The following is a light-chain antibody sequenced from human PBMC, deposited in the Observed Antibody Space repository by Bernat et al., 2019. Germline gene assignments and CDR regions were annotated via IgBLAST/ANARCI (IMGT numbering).Light chain of an antibody. J-gene: IGKJ1*01. CDR2: AAS. V-gene: IGKV1-8*01. CDR1: QGISTY. CDR3: QQYYTYPRT. Sequence: AIRMTQSPSSFSASTGDRVTITCRASQGISTYLAWYQLKPGQAPKLLISAASTLQSGVPSRFSGSGSGTDFTLTISCLQSEDFATYYCQQYYTYPRTFGQGTKVEIK.